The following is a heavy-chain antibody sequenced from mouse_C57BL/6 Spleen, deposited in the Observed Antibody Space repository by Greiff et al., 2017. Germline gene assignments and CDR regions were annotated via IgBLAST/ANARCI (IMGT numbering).Heavy chain of an antibody. CDR2: IYPRDGST. CDR3: ARGHYYGSSWYYFDY. J-gene: IGHJ2*01. V-gene: IGHV1-78*01. CDR1: GYTFTDHT. Sequence: VKLQQSDAELVKPGASVKISCKVSGYTFTDHTIHWMKQRPEQGLEWIGYIYPRDGSTKYNEKFKGKATLTADKSSSTAYMQLNSLTSEDSAVYYCARGHYYGSSWYYFDYWGQGTTLTVSS. D-gene: IGHD1-1*01.